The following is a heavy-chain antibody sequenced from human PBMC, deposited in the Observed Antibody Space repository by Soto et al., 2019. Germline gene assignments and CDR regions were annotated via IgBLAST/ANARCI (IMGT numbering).Heavy chain of an antibody. CDR1: GFTFSSYA. J-gene: IGHJ5*02. Sequence: EVQLLESGGGLVQPGGSLRLSCAASGFTFSSYAMSWVRQAPGKGLEWVSAISGSGGSTYYADSVKGRFTISRDNSKNTLYLQMNSLRAEDTAVYYCAKEADALPAVTKTNWFDPWGQGTLVTVSS. D-gene: IGHD2-2*01. CDR2: ISGSGGST. V-gene: IGHV3-23*01. CDR3: AKEADALPAVTKTNWFDP.